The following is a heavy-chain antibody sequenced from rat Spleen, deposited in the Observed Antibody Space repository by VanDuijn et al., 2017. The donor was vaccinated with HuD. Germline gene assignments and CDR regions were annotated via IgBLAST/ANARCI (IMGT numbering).Heavy chain of an antibody. V-gene: IGHV5-31*01. Sequence: EVQLVESGGGLVHPGRSLKLSCVTSGFTFNYYWMTWIRQAPGKGLEWVASITNASGRTYYPDSVKGRFTLSRDNANSTLYLQMGSLRSEDTATYYCTTYSDYATSPFAYWGRGALVTVSS. D-gene: IGHD1-6*01. CDR3: TTYSDYATSPFAY. J-gene: IGHJ3*01. CDR2: ITNASGRT. CDR1: GFTFNYYW.